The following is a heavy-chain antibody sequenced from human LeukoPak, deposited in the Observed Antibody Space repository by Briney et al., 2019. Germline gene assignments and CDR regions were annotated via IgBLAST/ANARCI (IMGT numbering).Heavy chain of an antibody. CDR3: ARVVSGIAVAGPDY. Sequence: ASETLSLTCTVSGYSISSGYYWGWIRQPPGKGLEWIGSIYHSGSTYYNPPLKSRVTISVDTSKNQFSLKLSSVTAADTAVYYCARVVSGIAVAGPDYWGQGTLVTVSS. J-gene: IGHJ4*02. CDR2: IYHSGST. CDR1: GYSISSGYY. D-gene: IGHD6-19*01. V-gene: IGHV4-38-2*02.